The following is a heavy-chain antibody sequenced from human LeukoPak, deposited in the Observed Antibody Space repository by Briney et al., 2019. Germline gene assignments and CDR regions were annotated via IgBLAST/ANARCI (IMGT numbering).Heavy chain of an antibody. Sequence: KTSETLSLTCAVYGGSFSGYYWSWIRQPPGKGLEWIGEINHSGSTNYNPSLKSRVTISVDTSKNQFSLKLSSVTAADTAVYYCASGTYCGGDCRGYYYYGMDVWGQGTTVTVSS. CDR2: INHSGST. J-gene: IGHJ6*02. CDR3: ASGTYCGGDCRGYYYYGMDV. CDR1: GGSFSGYY. V-gene: IGHV4-34*01. D-gene: IGHD2-21*02.